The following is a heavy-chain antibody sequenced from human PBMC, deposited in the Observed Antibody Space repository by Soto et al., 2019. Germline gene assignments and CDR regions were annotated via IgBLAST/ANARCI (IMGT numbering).Heavy chain of an antibody. CDR3: ARDEPDTGEGFDI. Sequence: QVQLQESGPGLVKPSETLSLTCSVSGASMNTYFWSWIRQPAGKGLEWIGRVYTSGTTNYNPSLKSRVTMSVDTSMKQVSITLISLTAADSGLYYCARDEPDTGEGFDIWGEGTMVTVSS. D-gene: IGHD3-10*01. CDR2: VYTSGTT. J-gene: IGHJ3*02. V-gene: IGHV4-4*07. CDR1: GASMNTYF.